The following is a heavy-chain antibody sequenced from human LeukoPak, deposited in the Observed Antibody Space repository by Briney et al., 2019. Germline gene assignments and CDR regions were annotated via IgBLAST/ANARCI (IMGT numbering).Heavy chain of an antibody. CDR2: IKEDGSEK. D-gene: IGHD6-13*01. J-gene: IGHJ4*02. CDR3: ARDPGVPAAGTHLLYYFDY. V-gene: IGHV3-7*01. CDR1: GFTFSTYW. Sequence: GGSLRPSCAASGFTFSTYWMSWVRQAPGKGPEWVANIKEDGSEKCYVDSVKGRFTISRDNAKNSLYLQMNILRAEDTAVYYCARDPGVPAAGTHLLYYFDYWGQGTLVTVSS.